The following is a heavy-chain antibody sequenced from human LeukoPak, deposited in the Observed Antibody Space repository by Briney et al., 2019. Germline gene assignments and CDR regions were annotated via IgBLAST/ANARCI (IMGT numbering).Heavy chain of an antibody. D-gene: IGHD3-10*01. V-gene: IGHV1-2*02. Sequence: ASVKVSCMASGYTFTRYYMHWVRQAPGQGREGMGWINPNSGGTSYAQKFHGRVTMSRDTSNSTAYMELSRLRSDGTAVYYCARDRVVRGVIYGYYYYMDVWGKGTTVTVSS. J-gene: IGHJ6*03. CDR1: GYTFTRYY. CDR3: ARDRVVRGVIYGYYYYMDV. CDR2: INPNSGGT.